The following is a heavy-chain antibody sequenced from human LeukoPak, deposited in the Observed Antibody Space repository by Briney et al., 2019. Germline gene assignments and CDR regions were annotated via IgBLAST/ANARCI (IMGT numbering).Heavy chain of an antibody. D-gene: IGHD3-22*01. V-gene: IGHV2-5*01. Sequence: SGPTLLNPTPTLTLTCTFSGFSLGTSGVGVGWIRQPPGKALEWLSLIYWNDDKRYSPSLKSRLTITKDTSKNQVVLTMTNMDPVDTATYYCAHRGFGSSGSVFDYWGQGTLVTVSS. CDR1: GFSLGTSGVG. CDR2: IYWNDDK. CDR3: AHRGFGSSGSVFDY. J-gene: IGHJ4*02.